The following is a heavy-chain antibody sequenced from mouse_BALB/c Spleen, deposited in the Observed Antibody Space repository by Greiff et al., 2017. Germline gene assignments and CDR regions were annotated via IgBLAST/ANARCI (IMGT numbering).Heavy chain of an antibody. D-gene: IGHD2-1*01. CDR3: ARPGGNYVYAMDY. Sequence: EVQLVESGGGLVQPGGSLTLSCAVSGFDFSRYWMCWVRQAPGKGLEWIGEINPDSSTINYTPSLKDKFIISRDNAKNTLYLQMSKVRSEDTALYYCARPGGNYVYAMDYWGQGTSVTVSS. CDR2: INPDSSTI. J-gene: IGHJ4*01. CDR1: GFDFSRYW. V-gene: IGHV4-1*02.